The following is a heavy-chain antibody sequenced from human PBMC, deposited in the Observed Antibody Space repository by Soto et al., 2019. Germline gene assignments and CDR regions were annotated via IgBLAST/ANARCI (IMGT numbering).Heavy chain of an antibody. CDR3: VRGAKNIYAMDV. CDR2: IKFDGSTT. D-gene: IGHD2-15*01. Sequence: EVQLVESGGGLVQPGGSLRLSCAASGFAFSTYWMHWVRQAPGKGLLWVSRIKFDGSTTYYADSVKGRFTISRDDAKNTLFLQMNGLRVDDTAVYYCVRGAKNIYAMDVSGQGTTVTVSS. CDR1: GFAFSTYW. V-gene: IGHV3-74*01. J-gene: IGHJ6*02.